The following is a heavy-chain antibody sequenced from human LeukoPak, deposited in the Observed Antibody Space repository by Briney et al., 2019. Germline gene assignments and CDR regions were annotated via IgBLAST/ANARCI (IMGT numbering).Heavy chain of an antibody. D-gene: IGHD2-21*01. Sequence: HGESLKISCKGSGYRFTNYWIGWVRQMHGKGLEWMGIIYPGDSDTRYSPSFQGQVSMSVDQSIRTAYLQWNNLKASDTAMYYCARQAPFYIHIPGDDAFDIWGQGTMVTVSS. J-gene: IGHJ3*02. CDR1: GYRFTNYW. V-gene: IGHV5-51*01. CDR2: IYPGDSDT. CDR3: ARQAPFYIHIPGDDAFDI.